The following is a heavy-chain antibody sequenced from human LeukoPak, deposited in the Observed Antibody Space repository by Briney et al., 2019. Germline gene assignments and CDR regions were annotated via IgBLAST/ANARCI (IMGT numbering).Heavy chain of an antibody. J-gene: IGHJ3*02. D-gene: IGHD6-13*01. CDR3: ASRDSYSSSSGAAFDI. CDR2: IYYSGST. V-gene: IGHV4-59*12. Sequence: SETLSLTCTVSGGSISSYYWSWIRQPPGKGLEWIGYIYYSGSTNYNPSLKSRVTISVDKSKNQFSLKLSSVTAADTAVYYCASRDSYSSSSGAAFDIWGQGTMVTVSS. CDR1: GGSISSYY.